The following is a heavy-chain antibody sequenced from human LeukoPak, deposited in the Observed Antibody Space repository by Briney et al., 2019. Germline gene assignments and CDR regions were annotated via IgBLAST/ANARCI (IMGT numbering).Heavy chain of an antibody. CDR1: GGSISSSSYY. CDR2: IYYSGST. CDR3: ARAPYCSSTSCYPWYFDY. D-gene: IGHD2-2*01. J-gene: IGHJ4*02. V-gene: IGHV4-39*07. Sequence: SETLSLTCTVSGGSISSSSYYWGWIRQPPGKGLEWIGSIYYSGSTYYNPSLKSRVTISVDTSKNQFSLKLSSVTAADTAVYYCARAPYCSSTSCYPWYFDYWGQGTLVTVSS.